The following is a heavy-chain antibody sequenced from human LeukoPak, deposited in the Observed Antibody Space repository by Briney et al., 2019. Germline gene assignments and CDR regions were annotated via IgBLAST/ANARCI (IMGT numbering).Heavy chain of an antibody. J-gene: IGHJ4*02. D-gene: IGHD5-12*01. Sequence: PGGSLRLSCAASGFTFSSYWMSWVRQAPGKGLEWVSYISSSGSTIYYADSVKGRFTISRDNAKNSLYLQMNSLGDEDTTVYYCASTKSGYDLQYYFDYWGQGTLVTVSS. CDR2: ISSSGSTI. CDR3: ASTKSGYDLQYYFDY. CDR1: GFTFSSYW. V-gene: IGHV3-48*02.